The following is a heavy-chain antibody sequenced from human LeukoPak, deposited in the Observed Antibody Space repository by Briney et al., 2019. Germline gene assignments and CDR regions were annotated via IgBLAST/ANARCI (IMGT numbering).Heavy chain of an antibody. CDR1: GGSISSSSYY. CDR3: ASPTVRFLEWLIPNTPGLYGMDV. CDR2: IYYSGST. D-gene: IGHD3-3*01. J-gene: IGHJ6*02. Sequence: SETLSLTCTVSGGSISSSSYYWGWIRQPPGKGLEWIVSIYYSGSTYYNPSLKSRVTISVDTSKNQFSLKLSSVTAADTAVYYCASPTVRFLEWLIPNTPGLYGMDVWGQGTTVTVSS. V-gene: IGHV4-39*01.